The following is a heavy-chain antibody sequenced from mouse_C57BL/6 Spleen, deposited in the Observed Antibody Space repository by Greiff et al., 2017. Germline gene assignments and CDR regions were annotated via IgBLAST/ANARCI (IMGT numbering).Heavy chain of an antibody. CDR3: ALYYYGSSHYFDY. J-gene: IGHJ2*01. CDR1: GFNIKDDY. Sequence: QVQLQQSGAELVRPGASVKLSCTASGFNIKDDYMHWVKQRPGHGLEWIGEILPGSGSTNYNEKFKGKATFTADTSSNTAYMQLSSLTTEDSAIYYCALYYYGSSHYFDYWGQGTTLTVSS. D-gene: IGHD1-1*01. V-gene: IGHV1-9*01. CDR2: ILPGSGST.